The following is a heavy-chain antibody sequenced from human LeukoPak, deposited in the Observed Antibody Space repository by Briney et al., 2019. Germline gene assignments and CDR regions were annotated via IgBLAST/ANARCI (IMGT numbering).Heavy chain of an antibody. V-gene: IGHV3-30*18. CDR1: GFTFSSYG. CDR3: AKDPVYYYDSSGLPPDY. J-gene: IGHJ4*02. CDR2: ISYDGSNK. Sequence: PGGSLRLSWAASGFTFSSYGMHWVRQAPGEGLEWVAVISYDGSNKYYADSVKGRFTISRDNSKNTLYLQMNSLRAEDTAVYYCAKDPVYYYDSSGLPPDYWGQGTLVTVSS. D-gene: IGHD3-22*01.